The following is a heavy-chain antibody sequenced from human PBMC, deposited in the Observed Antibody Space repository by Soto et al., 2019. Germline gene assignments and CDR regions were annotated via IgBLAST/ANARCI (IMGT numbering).Heavy chain of an antibody. V-gene: IGHV4-59*13. J-gene: IGHJ4*02. CDR1: GGSITSNY. Sequence: SETLSLTGAVSGGSITSNYWTWIRQPPGKGLEWIGHIYYSRSTYYNPSLKSRVSMSVDTSKNQISLNLSSVTAADTAVYYCARVFGNFWSGYHVDYWGQGTPVTVSS. D-gene: IGHD3-3*01. CDR2: IYYSRST. CDR3: ARVFGNFWSGYHVDY.